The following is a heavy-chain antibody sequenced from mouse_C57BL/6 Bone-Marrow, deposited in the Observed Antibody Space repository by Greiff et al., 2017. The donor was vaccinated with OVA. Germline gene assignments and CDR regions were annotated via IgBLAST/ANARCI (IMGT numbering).Heavy chain of an antibody. J-gene: IGHJ4*01. V-gene: IGHV2-9-1*01. CDR2: IWTGGGT. Sequence: VNVVESGPGLVAPSQSLSITCTVSGFSLTSYAISWVRQPPGKGLEWLGVIWTGGGTNYNSALKSRLSISKDNSKSQVFLKMNSLQTDDTARYYCARNDYGSSYGRYYAMDYWGQGTSVTVSS. CDR3: ARNDYGSSYGRYYAMDY. D-gene: IGHD1-1*01. CDR1: GFSLTSYA.